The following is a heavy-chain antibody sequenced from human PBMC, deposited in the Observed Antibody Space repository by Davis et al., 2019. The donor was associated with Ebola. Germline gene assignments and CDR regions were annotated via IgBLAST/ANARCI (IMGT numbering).Heavy chain of an antibody. J-gene: IGHJ4*02. D-gene: IGHD2-15*01. CDR1: GFTFTSSA. V-gene: IGHV1-58*01. CDR2: IVVGSGNT. CDR3: ARGGYCGGGSCYYFDY. Sequence: SVKVSCKASGFTFTSSAVQWVRQARGQRLEWIGWIVVGSGNTNYAQKFQERVTITRDMSTSTAYMELSRLRSDDTAVYYCARGGYCGGGSCYYFDYWGQGTLVTVSS.